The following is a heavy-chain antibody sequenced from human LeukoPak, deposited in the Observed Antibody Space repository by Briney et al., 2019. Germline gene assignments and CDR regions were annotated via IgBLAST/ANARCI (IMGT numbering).Heavy chain of an antibody. CDR1: GFTFSSYA. CDR2: ISYDGSNK. V-gene: IGHV3-30-3*01. D-gene: IGHD6-6*01. CDR3: ARVASVEYSSSLGWFDP. Sequence: GGSLRLSCAASGFTFSSYAMHWVRQAPGKGLEWVAVISYDGSNKYYADPVKGRFTISRDNSKNTLYLQMNSLRAEDTAVYYCARVASVEYSSSLGWFDPWGQGTLVTVSS. J-gene: IGHJ5*02.